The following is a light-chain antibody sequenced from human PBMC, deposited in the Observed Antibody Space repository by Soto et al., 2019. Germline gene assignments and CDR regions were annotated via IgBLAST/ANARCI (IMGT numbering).Light chain of an antibody. CDR3: QQYYSIPFT. CDR1: QSVLYSSNNKNN. CDR2: WAS. Sequence: DIVMTQSPDSLAVSLGERATINCKSSQSVLYSSNNKNNLAWYQQKPGQPPKLLIYWASTRESGVPDRFSGSGSGTDFTLTISSLQAEDVAVYYCQQYYSIPFTFGPGTKVHIK. J-gene: IGKJ3*01. V-gene: IGKV4-1*01.